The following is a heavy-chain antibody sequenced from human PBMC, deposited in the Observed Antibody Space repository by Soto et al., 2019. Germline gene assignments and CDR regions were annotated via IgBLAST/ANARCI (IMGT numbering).Heavy chain of an antibody. CDR3: TRAGTYGSESDHKGSYCCYGMDV. CDR2: IRSKAYGGTT. J-gene: IGHJ6*02. D-gene: IGHD3-10*01. Sequence: GGSLRLSCTASGFTFGDYAMSWVRQAPGKGLEWVGFIRSKAYGGTTEYAASVKGRFTISRDDSKSIAYLQMNSLKTEDTAVYYWTRAGTYGSESDHKGSYCCYGMDVCGQRTTVTASS. V-gene: IGHV3-49*04. CDR1: GFTFGDYA.